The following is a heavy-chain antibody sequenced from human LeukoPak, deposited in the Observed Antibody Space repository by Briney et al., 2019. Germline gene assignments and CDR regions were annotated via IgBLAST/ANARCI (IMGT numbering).Heavy chain of an antibody. Sequence: SETLSLTCTVSGGSISSGSYYWSWIRQPAGKGLEWIGRIYTSGSTNYNPSLKSRVTISVDTSKNQFSLKLSSVTAADTAVYYCAGANFLGGEGDAFDIWGQGTMVTASS. CDR3: AGANFLGGEGDAFDI. CDR2: IYTSGST. V-gene: IGHV4-61*02. CDR1: GGSISSGSYY. J-gene: IGHJ3*02. D-gene: IGHD2-15*01.